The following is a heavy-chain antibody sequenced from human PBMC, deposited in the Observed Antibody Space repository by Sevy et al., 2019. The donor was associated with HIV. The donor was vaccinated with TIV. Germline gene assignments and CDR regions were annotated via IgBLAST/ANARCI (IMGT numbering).Heavy chain of an antibody. J-gene: IGHJ4*02. Sequence: ASVKVSCKGSGYTFNNYIIYWVRQAPGQSLEWMGWVNTASGDTKYSQKFQGRLIIITDTSARTVYMELNSLRSEDTAFYFCARDFCSGGSCYSAFVYWGQGTLVTVSS. D-gene: IGHD2-15*01. CDR2: VNTASGDT. CDR3: ARDFCSGGSCYSAFVY. V-gene: IGHV1-3*04. CDR1: GYTFNNYI.